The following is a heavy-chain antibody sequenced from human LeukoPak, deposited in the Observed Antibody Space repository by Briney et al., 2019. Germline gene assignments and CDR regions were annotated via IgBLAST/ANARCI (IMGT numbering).Heavy chain of an antibody. CDR1: GFTFSSYS. CDR3: AKDENYYDSSGYSYYFDY. J-gene: IGHJ4*02. Sequence: GGSLRLSCAASGFTFSSYSMNWVRQAPGKGLEWVAVISYDGSNKYYADSVKGRFTISRDNSKNTLYLQMNSLRAEDTAVYYCAKDENYYDSSGYSYYFDYWGQGTLVTVSS. V-gene: IGHV3-30*18. D-gene: IGHD3-22*01. CDR2: ISYDGSNK.